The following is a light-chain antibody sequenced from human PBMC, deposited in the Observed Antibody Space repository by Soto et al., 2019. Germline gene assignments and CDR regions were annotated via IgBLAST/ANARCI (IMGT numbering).Light chain of an antibody. CDR2: GAS. CDR1: QSVSTN. CDR3: QQYGTFPFT. V-gene: IGKV3D-15*01. J-gene: IGKJ3*01. Sequence: EIVMTQSPGTLSVSPGERATLSCGASQSVSTNLAWYQQKPGQAPRLLIYGASTRATGIPARFSGSGSGTDFTLTISRLEPEDFAVYYCQQYGTFPFTFGPGTKVDIK.